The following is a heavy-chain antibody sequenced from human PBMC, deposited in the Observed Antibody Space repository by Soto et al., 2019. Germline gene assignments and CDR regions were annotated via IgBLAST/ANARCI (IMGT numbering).Heavy chain of an antibody. CDR2: ISNRGDT. Sequence: TGGSLRLSCTASGFIVSDTYVNWVRQATGKGLEWVSVISNRGDTHYADSVRGRFSLSRDISDNTLHLQMNNLRVEDTAVYYCAREPRYCRGGSCSITGDAYDIWGQGTMVTVSS. J-gene: IGHJ3*02. V-gene: IGHV3-66*01. CDR3: AREPRYCRGGSCSITGDAYDI. D-gene: IGHD2-15*01. CDR1: GFIVSDTY.